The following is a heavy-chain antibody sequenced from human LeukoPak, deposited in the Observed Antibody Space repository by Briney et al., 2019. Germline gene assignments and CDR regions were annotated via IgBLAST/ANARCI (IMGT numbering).Heavy chain of an antibody. D-gene: IGHD2-15*01. CDR3: AKGGCSGGSCYSLFDY. V-gene: IGHV3-33*06. Sequence: GGSLRLSCAAPGFTFSNYGIHWVRQAPGKGLEWVAVMWYDGSNKYYADSVKGRSTTSRDNSKNTLYLQMNSLRAEDTAVYYCAKGGCSGGSCYSLFDYWGQGTLVTVSS. J-gene: IGHJ4*02. CDR1: GFTFSNYG. CDR2: MWYDGSNK.